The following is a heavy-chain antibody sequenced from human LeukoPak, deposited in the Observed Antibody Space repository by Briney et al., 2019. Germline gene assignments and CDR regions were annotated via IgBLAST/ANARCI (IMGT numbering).Heavy chain of an antibody. D-gene: IGHD1-26*01. CDR2: IYYSGST. CDR3: ARDRGFEELVPFDY. J-gene: IGHJ4*02. V-gene: IGHV4-61*08. CDR1: GGSISSGDYY. Sequence: SETLSLTCTVSGGSISSGDYYWSWIRQPPGKGLEWIGYIYYSGSTNYNPSLKSRVTISVDTSKNQFSLKLSSVTAADTAVCYCARDRGFEELVPFDYWGQGTLVTVSS.